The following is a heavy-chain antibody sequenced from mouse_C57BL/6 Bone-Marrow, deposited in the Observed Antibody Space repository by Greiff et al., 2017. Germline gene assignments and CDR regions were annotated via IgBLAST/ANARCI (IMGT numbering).Heavy chain of an antibody. J-gene: IGHJ1*03. D-gene: IGHD3-3*01. Sequence: EVKVVESGGDLVKPGGSLKLSCAASGFTFSSYGMSWVRQTPDKRLEWVATISSGGSYTYYPDSVKGRFTISRDNAKNTLYLQMSSLKSEDPAMYYCAGRGTGWYFGVWGTGTTVTVSS. CDR1: GFTFSSYG. V-gene: IGHV5-6*02. CDR2: ISSGGSYT. CDR3: AGRGTGWYFGV.